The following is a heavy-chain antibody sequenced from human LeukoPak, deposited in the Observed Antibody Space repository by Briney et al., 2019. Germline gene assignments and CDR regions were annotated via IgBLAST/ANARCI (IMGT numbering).Heavy chain of an antibody. CDR3: ARDGLGFGELLPLFDY. J-gene: IGHJ4*02. V-gene: IGHV3-30*04. D-gene: IGHD3-10*01. Sequence: GGSLRLSCAASAFTFSSYAMHWVRQAPGKGLEWVAVISYDGSNKYYADSVKGRFTISRDNSKNTLYLQMNSLRAEDTAVYYCARDGLGFGELLPLFDYWGQGTLFTVSS. CDR2: ISYDGSNK. CDR1: AFTFSSYA.